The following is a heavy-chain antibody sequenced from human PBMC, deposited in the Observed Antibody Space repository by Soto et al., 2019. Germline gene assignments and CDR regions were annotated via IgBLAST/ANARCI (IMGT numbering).Heavy chain of an antibody. J-gene: IGHJ6*02. CDR2: MFYSGLT. CDR3: APLSVSLSGPYGIHV. D-gene: IGHD2-15*01. CDR1: GYSVTSSDYY. Sequence: PSETLSLTCSVSGYSVTSSDYYWAWIRQPPGKGLEWIGSMFYSGLTYYNPSLKSRVTLSVDTSKNQFSVRLNSVTAADTAVYYCAPLSVSLSGPYGIHVWGQGTTVPSP. V-gene: IGHV4-39*01.